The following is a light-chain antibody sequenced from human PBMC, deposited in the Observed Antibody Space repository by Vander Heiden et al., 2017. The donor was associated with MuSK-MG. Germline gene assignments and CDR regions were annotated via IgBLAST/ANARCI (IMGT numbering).Light chain of an antibody. CDR1: QDISNY. Sequence: DIQMTQSPSSLSASVGDRVTITCPASQDISNYLNWYQQKPGKAPKLLIYDASNLETGVPSRFSGSGSGTDFTFTISSRQPEDIATYYCQQYYKLPTWTFGQGTKVEIK. CDR2: DAS. J-gene: IGKJ1*01. V-gene: IGKV1-33*01. CDR3: QQYYKLPTWT.